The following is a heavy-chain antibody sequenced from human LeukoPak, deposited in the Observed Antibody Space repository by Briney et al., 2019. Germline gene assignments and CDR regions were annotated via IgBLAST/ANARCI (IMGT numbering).Heavy chain of an antibody. CDR1: GGSFSGYY. Sequence: ASETLSLTCAVYGGSFSGYYWSWIRQPPGKGLEWIGEINHSGSTNYNPSLKSRVTISVDTSKNQFSLKLSSVTAADTAVYYCARGGKGYYDFWSGYYPSYFDYWGQGTLVTVSS. CDR3: ARGGKGYYDFWSGYYPSYFDY. J-gene: IGHJ4*02. D-gene: IGHD3-3*01. CDR2: INHSGST. V-gene: IGHV4-34*01.